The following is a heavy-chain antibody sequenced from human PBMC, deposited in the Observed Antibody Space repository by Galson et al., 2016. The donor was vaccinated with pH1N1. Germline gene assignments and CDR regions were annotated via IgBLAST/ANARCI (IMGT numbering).Heavy chain of an antibody. CDR3: ARGRDYDILTGSSYYFDF. Sequence: TLSLTCTVSNGSISSGAYFWSWIRQPPGKGLEWIGYIYYSGNTYYTPSLKSRFTISLDTSKNQFSLRLTSVTAADTAIYYCARGRDYDILTGSSYYFDFWGQGTLVTVSS. CDR2: IYYSGNT. D-gene: IGHD3-9*01. CDR1: NGSISSGAYF. V-gene: IGHV4-30-4*08. J-gene: IGHJ4*02.